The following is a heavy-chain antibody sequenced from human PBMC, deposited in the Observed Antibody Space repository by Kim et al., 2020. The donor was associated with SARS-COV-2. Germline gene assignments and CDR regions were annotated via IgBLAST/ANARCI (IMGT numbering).Heavy chain of an antibody. D-gene: IGHD4-17*01. Sequence: ASVKVSCKASGYTFTSYDINWVRQATGQGLEWMGWMNPNSGNTGYAQKFQGRVTMTRNTSISTAYMELSSLRSEDTAVYYCARGPDGEPYYYYYYYMDVWGKGTTVTVSS. CDR3: ARGPDGEPYYYYYYYMDV. CDR1: GYTFTSYD. CDR2: MNPNSGNT. V-gene: IGHV1-8*01. J-gene: IGHJ6*03.